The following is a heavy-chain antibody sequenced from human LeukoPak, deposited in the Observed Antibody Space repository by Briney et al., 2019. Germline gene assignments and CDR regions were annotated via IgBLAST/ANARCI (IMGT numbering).Heavy chain of an antibody. Sequence: GGSLRLSCAASGFTISTYDINWVSQSPGRGLEWVSYISSSGSTIYYADSVKGRFTISRDNAKNLLYLQMNSLRAEDTAVYYCARATSGNGMDVWGKGTTVTVSS. CDR3: ARATSGNGMDV. V-gene: IGHV3-48*03. D-gene: IGHD1-26*01. J-gene: IGHJ6*04. CDR2: ISSSGSTI. CDR1: GFTISTYD.